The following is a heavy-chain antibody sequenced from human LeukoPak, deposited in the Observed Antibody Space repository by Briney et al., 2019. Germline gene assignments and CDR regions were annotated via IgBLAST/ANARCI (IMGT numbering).Heavy chain of an antibody. V-gene: IGHV5-51*01. CDR2: IYPGDSDT. D-gene: IGHD3-22*01. J-gene: IGHJ4*02. CDR3: ARLAYYDSSGYYSPIHHNYYFDY. Sequence: GESLKISCKGSGYSFTNYWIGWVRQMPGKGLEWMGIIYPGDSDTRYSPSFQGQVTISADKSISTAYLQWSSLKASDTAMYYCARLAYYDSSGYYSPIHHNYYFDYWGQGTLVTVSS. CDR1: GYSFTNYW.